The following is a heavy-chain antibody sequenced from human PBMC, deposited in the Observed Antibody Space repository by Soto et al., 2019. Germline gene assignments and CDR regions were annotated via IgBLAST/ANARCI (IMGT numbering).Heavy chain of an antibody. V-gene: IGHV4-4*02. CDR2: IYHSGST. CDR3: ARDIVVVVAATAMDV. J-gene: IGHJ6*02. CDR1: GGSISSSNW. D-gene: IGHD2-15*01. Sequence: QVQLQESGPGLVKPSGTLSLTCAVSGGSISSSNWWSWVRQPPGKGLEWIGEIYHSGSTNYNPSLKCRVTISVDKSKNPFSLKLSSVTAADTAVYYCARDIVVVVAATAMDVCGQGTTVTVSS.